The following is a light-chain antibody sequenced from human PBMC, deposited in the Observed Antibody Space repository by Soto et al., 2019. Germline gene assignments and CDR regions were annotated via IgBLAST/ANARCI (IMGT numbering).Light chain of an antibody. Sequence: DIQMTQSPSTLSASVGDRVTITCRASQSVRSWLAWYQQKPGRAPKFLIYDASSLESGVPSRFSGSGSGTEFTRTSSNLQPDDFATYYCQQYDNYPLTVGGGTKVEI. J-gene: IGKJ4*01. CDR3: QQYDNYPLT. CDR1: QSVRSW. CDR2: DAS. V-gene: IGKV1-5*01.